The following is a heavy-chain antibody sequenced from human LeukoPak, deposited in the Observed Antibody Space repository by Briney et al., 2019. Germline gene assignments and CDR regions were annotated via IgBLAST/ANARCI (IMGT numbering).Heavy chain of an antibody. CDR3: ARTAATSTGSLDD. CDR1: GFAFSSYA. V-gene: IGHV3-23*01. D-gene: IGHD6-13*01. Sequence: GGSLRLSCAASGFAFSSYAMSWVRQAPGKGLEWVSAISGSGGSTYYADSAKGRFTISRDNAKNTLYLQMNSLRVEDKAIYYCARTAATSTGSLDDWGQGTLVTVSS. CDR2: ISGSGGST. J-gene: IGHJ4*02.